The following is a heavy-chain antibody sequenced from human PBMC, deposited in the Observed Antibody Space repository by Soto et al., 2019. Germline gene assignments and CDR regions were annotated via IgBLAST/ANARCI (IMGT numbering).Heavy chain of an antibody. Sequence: SVKVSCKASGGTFSSYTISWVRQAPGQGLEWMGRIIPILGIANYAQKFQGRVTITADKSTSTAYMELSSLRSEDTAVYYCARDRGNWNDGRYSYFYVDVWSKGTTVTVSS. CDR2: IIPILGIA. D-gene: IGHD1-1*01. J-gene: IGHJ6*03. V-gene: IGHV1-69*04. CDR3: ARDRGNWNDGRYSYFYVDV. CDR1: GGTFSSYT.